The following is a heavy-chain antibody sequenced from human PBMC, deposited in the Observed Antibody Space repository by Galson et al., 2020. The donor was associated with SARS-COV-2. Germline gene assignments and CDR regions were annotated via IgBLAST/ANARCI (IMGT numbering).Heavy chain of an antibody. CDR1: GYTFTSYD. V-gene: IGHV1-8*01. D-gene: IGHD1-26*01. J-gene: IGHJ4*02. CDR2: MNPNSGNT. CDR3: AREGELGSYWEAVEFDY. Sequence: ASVKVSCKASGYTFTSYDINWVRQATGQGLEWMGWMNPNSGNTGYAQKFQGRVTMTRNTSISTAYMELSSLRSEDTAVYYCAREGELGSYWEAVEFDYWGQGTLVTVSS.